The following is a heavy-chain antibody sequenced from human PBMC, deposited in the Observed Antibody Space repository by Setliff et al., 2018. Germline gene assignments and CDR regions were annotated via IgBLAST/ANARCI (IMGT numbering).Heavy chain of an antibody. Sequence: PGGSLRLSCEASGFTFSGYSMNWVRQAPGKGLEWVGRIKRKADGGTADYAAPVKGRFTISRDDSKNTLYLQMNSLKTEDTAVYYCTTYPVQCSSTTCYAFDIWGQGTMVTVSS. CDR1: GFTFSGYS. CDR3: TTYPVQCSSTTCYAFDI. D-gene: IGHD2-2*01. J-gene: IGHJ3*02. CDR2: IKRKADGGTA. V-gene: IGHV3-15*01.